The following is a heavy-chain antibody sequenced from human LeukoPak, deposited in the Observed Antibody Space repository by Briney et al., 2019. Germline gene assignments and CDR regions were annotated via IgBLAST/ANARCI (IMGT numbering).Heavy chain of an antibody. CDR1: GFTFSSYS. V-gene: IGHV3-21*01. J-gene: IGHJ1*01. CDR2: ISSSSSYI. CDR3: ARAPSCSSTSCQEGYFQH. D-gene: IGHD2-2*01. Sequence: GGSLRLSCAASGFTFSSYSMNWVRQAPGKGLEWVSSISSSSSYIYYADSVKGRFTISRDNAKNSLYLQMNSLRAEDTAVYYCARAPSCSSTSCQEGYFQHWGQGTLVTVSS.